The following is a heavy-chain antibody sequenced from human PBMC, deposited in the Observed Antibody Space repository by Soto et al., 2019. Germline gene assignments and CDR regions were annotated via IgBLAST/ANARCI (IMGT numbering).Heavy chain of an antibody. V-gene: IGHV3-33*01. CDR1: GFTFSSYG. CDR3: ARSYGSGGSCYSSVYR. CDR2: IWYDGSNK. D-gene: IGHD2-15*01. J-gene: IGHJ5*02. Sequence: QVQLVESGGGVVQPGRSLRLSCAASGFTFSSYGMHWVRQAPGKGLEWVAVIWYDGSNKYYADSVKGRFTISRDNSKNALYLQMNTGRAEDTAVYYCARSYGSGGSCYSSVYRWGQGNLVTVSS.